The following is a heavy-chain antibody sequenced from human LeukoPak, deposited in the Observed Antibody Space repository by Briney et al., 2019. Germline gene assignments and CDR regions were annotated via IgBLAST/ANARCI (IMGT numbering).Heavy chain of an antibody. D-gene: IGHD7-27*01. CDR1: GYTFTSYD. Sequence: VASVTASCTASGYTFTSYDINWVRHATGQGLEWMGWMSPNSGDTGYAQKFQGRVTMTRDTSISTAYMELTSLRSEDTAIYYCARGPPNWGFDFWGQGALVTVSS. CDR2: MSPNSGDT. J-gene: IGHJ4*02. V-gene: IGHV1-8*01. CDR3: ARGPPNWGFDF.